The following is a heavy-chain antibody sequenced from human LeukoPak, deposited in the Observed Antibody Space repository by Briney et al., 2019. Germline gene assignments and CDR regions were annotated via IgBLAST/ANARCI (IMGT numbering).Heavy chain of an antibody. J-gene: IGHJ4*02. CDR2: IKSKTDGGTT. CDR1: GFTFSNAW. V-gene: IGHV3-15*01. D-gene: IGHD1-26*01. CDR3: TTGPIVGAFYYFDY. Sequence: GGSLRLSCAAPGFTFSNAWMSWVRQAPGKGLEWVGRIKSKTDGGTTDYTAPVKGRFTISRDDSKNTLYLQMNSLKTEDTAVYYCTTGPIVGAFYYFDYWGQGTLVTVSS.